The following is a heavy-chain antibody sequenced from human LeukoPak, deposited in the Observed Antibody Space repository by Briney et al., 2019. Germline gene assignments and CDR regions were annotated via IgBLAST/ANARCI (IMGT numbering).Heavy chain of an antibody. CDR2: IWYDGSNK. D-gene: IGHD3-10*01. J-gene: IGHJ4*02. CDR3: ARGWRGITMVQGVNFDY. CDR1: GFTFSSYG. Sequence: PGGSLRLSCAASGFTFSSYGMHWVRQAPGKGLKWVAVIWYDGSNKYYADSVKGRFTISRDNSKNTLYLQMNSLRAEDTAVYYCARGWRGITMVQGVNFDYWGQGTLVTVSS. V-gene: IGHV3-33*01.